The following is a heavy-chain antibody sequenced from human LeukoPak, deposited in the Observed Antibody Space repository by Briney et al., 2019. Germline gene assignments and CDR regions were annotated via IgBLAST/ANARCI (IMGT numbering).Heavy chain of an antibody. CDR2: IYTSGST. D-gene: IGHD2-2*02. Sequence: SETLSLTCTVSGGSISSGGYYWSWIRQPAGKGLEWIGRIYTSGSTNYNPSLKSRVTISLDTSKNQFSLKLSSVTPADTAVYCWARNHPLDYCSSTSCYTLYYYYMDVWGKGTTVTVSS. V-gene: IGHV4-61*02. J-gene: IGHJ6*03. CDR1: GGSISSGGYY. CDR3: ARNHPLDYCSSTSCYTLYYYYMDV.